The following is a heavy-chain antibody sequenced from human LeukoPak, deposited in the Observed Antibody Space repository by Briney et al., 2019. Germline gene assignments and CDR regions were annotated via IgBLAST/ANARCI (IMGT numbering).Heavy chain of an antibody. CDR2: IYYSGST. D-gene: IGHD3-10*01. CDR3: ARVKGGHYYGSGSYYHPDY. J-gene: IGHJ4*02. Sequence: SETLSLTCTVSGGSISSSSYYWGWIRQPPGKGLEWIGSIYYSGSTYYNPSLKSRVTISVDTSKNQFSPKLSSVTAADTAVYYCARVKGGHYYGSGSYYHPDYWGQGTLVTVSS. CDR1: GGSISSSSYY. V-gene: IGHV4-39*07.